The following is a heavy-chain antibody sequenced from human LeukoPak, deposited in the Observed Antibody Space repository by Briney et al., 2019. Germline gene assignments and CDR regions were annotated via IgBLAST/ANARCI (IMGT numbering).Heavy chain of an antibody. D-gene: IGHD5-18*01. V-gene: IGHV2-5*02. CDR1: GFSLSASAEA. CDR3: VHSSWGYGAKYFQH. J-gene: IGHJ1*01. CDR2: IYWDDDK. Sequence: SGPTLVKPTQTLTLTCTFAGFSLSASAEAVGWIRQPPGKALEWPALIYWDDDKRYSPSLKNRLTITKDTSKNQVVLRMTNMEPVDTATYHCVHSSWGYGAKYFQHWGQGTLVSVSS.